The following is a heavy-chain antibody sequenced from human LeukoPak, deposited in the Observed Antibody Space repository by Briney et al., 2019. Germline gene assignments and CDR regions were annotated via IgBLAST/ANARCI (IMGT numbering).Heavy chain of an antibody. CDR2: INHSGST. D-gene: IGHD3-10*01. CDR3: ARLVKHYYGSGSYYYFDY. V-gene: IGHV4-34*01. J-gene: IGHJ4*02. CDR1: GGSLSGYY. Sequence: SETLSLTCAVYGGSLSGYYWSWIRQPPGKGLEWVGEINHSGSTNYNPSLKSRVTISVDTSKNQFSLKLSSVTAADTAVYYCARLVKHYYGSGSYYYFDYWGQGTLVTVSS.